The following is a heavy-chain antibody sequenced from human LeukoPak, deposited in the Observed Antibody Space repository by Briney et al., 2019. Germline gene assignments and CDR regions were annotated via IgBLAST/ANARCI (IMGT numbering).Heavy chain of an antibody. CDR3: ARGEGIAVAGYYFDS. D-gene: IGHD6-19*01. Sequence: SETLSLTCAVSGGSISSNNWWSWVRQPPGKGLEWIGEIYHGGSTNYNPSLESRVTISVDKSKNQFSLKLSSVTAADTAVYYCARGEGIAVAGYYFDSWGQGTLVTVSS. J-gene: IGHJ4*02. CDR1: GGSISSNNW. CDR2: IYHGGST. V-gene: IGHV4-4*02.